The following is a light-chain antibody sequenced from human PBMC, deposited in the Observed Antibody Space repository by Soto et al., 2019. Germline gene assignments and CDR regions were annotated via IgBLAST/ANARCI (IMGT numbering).Light chain of an antibody. CDR1: QGISSA. V-gene: IGKV1-13*02. J-gene: IGKJ4*01. CDR2: DAS. Sequence: AIQLTQSPSSLSASVGDRVTITCRASQGISSALAWYQQKPGKAPKLLIYDASSLESGVSSRFSGSGSGTDFTLTFSSLQPEDFATYYCQQFNSYPLTFGGGTKVEIK. CDR3: QQFNSYPLT.